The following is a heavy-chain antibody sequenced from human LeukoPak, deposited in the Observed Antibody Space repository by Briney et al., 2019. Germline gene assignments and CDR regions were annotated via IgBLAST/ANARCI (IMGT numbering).Heavy chain of an antibody. J-gene: IGHJ4*02. D-gene: IGHD2-15*01. V-gene: IGHV3-23*01. CDR3: AKSRIKSAYCSGGSCIPYYFVY. CDR1: GFTFSSYA. CDR2: ISGSGGST. Sequence: GGSLRLSCAASGFTFSSYAMSWVRQAPGKGLEWVSAISGSGGSTYYADSVKGRFTISRDNSKNTLYLQMNSLRAEDTAVYYCAKSRIKSAYCSGGSCIPYYFVYWGQGTLVTVSS.